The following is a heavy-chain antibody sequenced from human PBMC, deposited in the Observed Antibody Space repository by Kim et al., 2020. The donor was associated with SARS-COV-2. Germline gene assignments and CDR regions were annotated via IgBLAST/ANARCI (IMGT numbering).Heavy chain of an antibody. CDR2: IAIDANSP. V-gene: IGHV3-74*01. CDR1: GFTFTGYW. Sequence: GGSLRLSCVASGFTFTGYWMHWVRQDPGKGLVWVSRIAIDANSPVYADSVMGRFTISTDNAKTTVYLQMNSLRAEDTALYYCARAVGSLKDAFDIWGQGTMVTVSP. J-gene: IGHJ3*02. CDR3: ARAVGSLKDAFDI. D-gene: IGHD1-26*01.